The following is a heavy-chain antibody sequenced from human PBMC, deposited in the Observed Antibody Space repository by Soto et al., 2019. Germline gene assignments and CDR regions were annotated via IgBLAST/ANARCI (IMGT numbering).Heavy chain of an antibody. Sequence: GGSLRLSCAASGFTFSSYAMHWVRQAPGKGLEWVAVISYDGRNKYYADSVKGRFTISRDNAKNSLYLQMNSLRAEDTAVYYCARDGFTDGSYYYYGMDVWGQGTTVTVSS. J-gene: IGHJ6*02. CDR3: ARDGFTDGSYYYYGMDV. CDR1: GFTFSSYA. CDR2: ISYDGRNK. D-gene: IGHD5-12*01. V-gene: IGHV3-30-3*01.